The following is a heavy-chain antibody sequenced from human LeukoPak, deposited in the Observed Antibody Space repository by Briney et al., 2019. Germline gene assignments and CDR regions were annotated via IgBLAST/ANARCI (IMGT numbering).Heavy chain of an antibody. D-gene: IGHD1-26*01. CDR3: AKENTGTYSDAFDI. CDR2: IWYDGSNK. V-gene: IGHV3-33*06. CDR1: GFTFSSYS. J-gene: IGHJ3*02. Sequence: GGSLRLSCAASGFTFSSYSMHWVRQAPGKGLEWVAVIWYDGSNKYYADSVKGRFTISRDNPKNTLYLQMNSLRAEDTAVYYCAKENTGTYSDAFDIWGQGTMVTVSS.